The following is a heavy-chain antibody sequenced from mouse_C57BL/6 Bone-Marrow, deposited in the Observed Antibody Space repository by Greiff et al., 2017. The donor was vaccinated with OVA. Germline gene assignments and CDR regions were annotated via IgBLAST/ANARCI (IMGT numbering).Heavy chain of an antibody. V-gene: IGHV1-64*01. D-gene: IGHD1-1*01. CDR3: AKVLPPFDY. Sequence: QVQLQQPGAELVKPGASVKLSCKASGYTFTSYWMHWVKQRPGQGLEWIGMIHPNSGSTKYNEKFKSKATLTVDKSSSTAYMQLSSLTSEDSAVYYCAKVLPPFDYWGQGTTLTVSS. J-gene: IGHJ2*01. CDR1: GYTFTSYW. CDR2: IHPNSGST.